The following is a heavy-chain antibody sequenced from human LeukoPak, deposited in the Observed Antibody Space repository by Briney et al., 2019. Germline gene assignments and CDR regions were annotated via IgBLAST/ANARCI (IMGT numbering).Heavy chain of an antibody. V-gene: IGHV4-59*08. CDR1: GGSIRSYY. J-gene: IGHJ4*02. CDR3: ARTYCSGGSCHFDY. CDR2: IFYRGTT. D-gene: IGHD2-15*01. Sequence: SSETLSLTCTVSGGSIRSYYWSWIRQPPGKGLEWVGYIFYRGTTDSNPSLKSRVTISVDTSKNQFSLKLSSVTAADTAVYYCARTYCSGGSCHFDYWGQGTLVTVSS.